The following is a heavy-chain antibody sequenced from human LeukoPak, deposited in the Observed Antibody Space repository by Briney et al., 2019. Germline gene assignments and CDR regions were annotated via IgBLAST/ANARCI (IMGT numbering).Heavy chain of an antibody. CDR3: ARGRQGRAAAGTAYYFDY. V-gene: IGHV4-34*01. CDR1: GGSFCGYY. J-gene: IGHJ4*02. Sequence: SETLSLTCAVYGGSFCGYYWSWIRQPPGQGLEWLGEINHSGSTNYNPSLKSRVTRSVDTSKNQFSLKLSSVTAADTAVYYCARGRQGRAAAGTAYYFDYWGEGTLVTVSS. CDR2: INHSGST. D-gene: IGHD6-13*01.